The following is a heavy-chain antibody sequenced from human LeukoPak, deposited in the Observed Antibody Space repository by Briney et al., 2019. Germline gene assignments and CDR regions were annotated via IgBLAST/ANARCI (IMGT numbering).Heavy chain of an antibody. CDR1: GYTFTGYY. CDR3: ATLTGTTWGFGY. V-gene: IGHV1-2*02. D-gene: IGHD1-7*01. CDR2: INPNSGGT. Sequence: ASVKVSCKASGYTFTGYYMHWVRQAPGQGLEWMGWINPNSGGTNYAQKFQGRVTMTRDTSFSTAYMELSRLRSDDTAVYYCATLTGTTWGFGYWGQGTLVTVSS. J-gene: IGHJ4*02.